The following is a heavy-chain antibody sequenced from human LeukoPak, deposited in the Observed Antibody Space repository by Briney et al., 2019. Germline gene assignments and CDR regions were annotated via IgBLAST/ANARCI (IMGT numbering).Heavy chain of an antibody. CDR2: IKEDGTAK. J-gene: IGHJ3*02. CDR1: GFTFSTSW. CDR3: TRDSGYNAFDI. V-gene: IGHV3-7*01. Sequence: PGGSLRLSCAASGFTFSTSWMAWVRQAPGKGLEWVANIKEDGTAKNCVVSVRGRFTISRDNAKNSLFLQMNSLRGEDTAVYYCTRDSGYNAFDIWGQGTMVTVSS. D-gene: IGHD5-12*01.